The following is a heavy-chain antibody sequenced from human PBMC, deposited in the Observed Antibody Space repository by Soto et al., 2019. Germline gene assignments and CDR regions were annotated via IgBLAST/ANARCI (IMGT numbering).Heavy chain of an antibody. Sequence: PSETLSLTCTVSGDSISSGNKYWSWIRQPPGKGLEWIGYIFSSGTTYYNPSLKSRLTMSLDASQNQFSLKLNSLTDADTAVYFCARVRPPFDYYYAMDVWGQGST. CDR3: ARVRPPFDYYYAMDV. J-gene: IGHJ6*02. V-gene: IGHV4-30-4*01. CDR2: IFSSGTT. CDR1: GDSISSGNKY. D-gene: IGHD3-9*01.